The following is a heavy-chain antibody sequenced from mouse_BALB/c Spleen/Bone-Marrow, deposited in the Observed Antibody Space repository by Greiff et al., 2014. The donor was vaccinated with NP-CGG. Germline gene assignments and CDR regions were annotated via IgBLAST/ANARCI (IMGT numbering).Heavy chain of an antibody. J-gene: IGHJ4*01. D-gene: IGHD1-1*01. CDR1: GFSLTSYG. CDR2: IWAGGST. Sequence: VQVVESGPGLVAPSQSLSIACTVSGFSLTSYGVHWVRQPPGKGLEWLGAIWAGGSTDYNSALMSRLSISKDNSKSQVFLRTNSLQTDDTAMYYCARALYYYGSSYYTMDYWGQGTSVIVSS. V-gene: IGHV2-9*02. CDR3: ARALYYYGSSYYTMDY.